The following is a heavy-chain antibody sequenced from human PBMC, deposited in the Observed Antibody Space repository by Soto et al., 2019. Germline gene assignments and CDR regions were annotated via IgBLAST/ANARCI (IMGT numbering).Heavy chain of an antibody. CDR3: ARVHVMVVAGSTFDY. V-gene: IGHV4-38-2*02. Sequence: SETLSLTCTVSGYSISSGSYRALIRQPPGKGPEWIASIYHGGTTFYNPSLKSRITISVDTSNNQFSLKLTSVTAADTAVYYCARVHVMVVAGSTFDYWGHGTLVTVS. CDR1: GYSISSGSY. J-gene: IGHJ4*01. CDR2: IYHGGTT. D-gene: IGHD6-19*01.